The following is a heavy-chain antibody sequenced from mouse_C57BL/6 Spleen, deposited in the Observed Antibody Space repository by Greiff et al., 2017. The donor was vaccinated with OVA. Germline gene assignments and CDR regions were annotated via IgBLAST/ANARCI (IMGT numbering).Heavy chain of an antibody. J-gene: IGHJ4*01. CDR2: IRLKSDNYAT. V-gene: IGHV6-3*01. CDR1: GFTFSNYW. D-gene: IGHD2-4*01. CDR3: TDYYDYVYYAMDY. Sequence: EVMLVESGGGLVQPGGSMKLSCVASGFTFSNYWMNWVRQSPEKGLEWVAQIRLKSDNYATHYAESVKGRFTISRDDSKSSVYLQMNNLRAEDTGIYYCTDYYDYVYYAMDYWGQGTSVTVSS.